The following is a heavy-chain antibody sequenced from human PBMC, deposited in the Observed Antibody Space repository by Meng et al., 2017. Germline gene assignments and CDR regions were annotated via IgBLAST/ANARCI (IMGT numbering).Heavy chain of an antibody. CDR3: ARAIAVSGTGRFDY. CDR1: GYTFTTYA. J-gene: IGHJ4*02. D-gene: IGHD6-19*01. Sequence: QVRLGQAGAAVKKPGASVKVSCKASGYTFTTYAIHWVRQDPGQRLEWMGWINAGNSDTKYSQKLQGRVTITRDTSASTVYMEVSSLRSEDTGVYYCARAIAVSGTGRFDYWGQGTLVTVSS. V-gene: IGHV1-3*01. CDR2: INAGNSDT.